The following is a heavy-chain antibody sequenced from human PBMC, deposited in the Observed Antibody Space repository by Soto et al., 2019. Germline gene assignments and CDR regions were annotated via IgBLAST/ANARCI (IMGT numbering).Heavy chain of an antibody. J-gene: IGHJ5*02. V-gene: IGHV4-39*01. Sequence: SLTCTVSGGSISSSSYYWGWIRQPPGKGLEWIGSIYYSGITYYNPSLKSRVTISVDTSKNQFSVRLSSVTAADTAVYYCARQYRLLDPWGQGALVPVYS. CDR2: IYYSGIT. D-gene: IGHD2-2*01. CDR1: GGSISSSSYY. CDR3: ARQYRLLDP.